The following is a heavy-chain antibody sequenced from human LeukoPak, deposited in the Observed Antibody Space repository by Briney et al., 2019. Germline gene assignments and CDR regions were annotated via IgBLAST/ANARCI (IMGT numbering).Heavy chain of an antibody. V-gene: IGHV1-18*01. CDR2: ISAYNGNT. D-gene: IGHD4-17*01. J-gene: IGHJ3*02. CDR3: ARDPGYGDFDAFDI. CDR1: GYTFTSYG. Sequence: ASVKVSCKASGYTFTSYGISWVRQAPGQGLEWMGWISAYNGNTNYAQKLQGRVTITRDTSASTAYMELSSLRSEDTAVYYCARDPGYGDFDAFDIWGQGTMVTVSS.